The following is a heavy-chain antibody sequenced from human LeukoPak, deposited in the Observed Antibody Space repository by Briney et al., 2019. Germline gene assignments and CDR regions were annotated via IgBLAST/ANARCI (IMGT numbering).Heavy chain of an antibody. CDR1: GGSISSYY. V-gene: IGHV4-4*07. CDR2: IYTSGST. D-gene: IGHD1-26*01. Sequence: PSETLSLICTVSGGSISSYYWSWIRQPAGKGLEWIGRIYTSGSTNYNPYLKSRVTMSVDTSKNQFSLKLSSVTAADTAVYYCARSPPVGSYYYYMDVWGKGTTVTVSS. CDR3: ARSPPVGSYYYYMDV. J-gene: IGHJ6*03.